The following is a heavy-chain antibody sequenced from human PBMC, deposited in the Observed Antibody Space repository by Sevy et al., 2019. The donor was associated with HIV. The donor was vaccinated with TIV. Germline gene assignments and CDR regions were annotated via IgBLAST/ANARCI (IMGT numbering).Heavy chain of an antibody. V-gene: IGHV3-11*01. CDR1: GFTFSDYY. CDR2: ISSSGSTI. D-gene: IGHD3-3*01. J-gene: IGHJ4*02. CDR3: ARTQEYDFWSGYYFDY. Sequence: GGSLRLSCAASGFTFSDYYMSWIRQAPGKGLEWVSYISSSGSTIYYADPVKGRFTISRDNAKNSLYLQMNSLRAEDTAVYYCARTQEYDFWSGYYFDYWGQGTLVTVSS.